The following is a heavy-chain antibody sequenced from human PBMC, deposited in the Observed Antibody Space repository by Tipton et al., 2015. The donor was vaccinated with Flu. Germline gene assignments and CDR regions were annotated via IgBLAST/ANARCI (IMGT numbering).Heavy chain of an antibody. CDR3: ATDPDAFYYDTWAVDI. J-gene: IGHJ3*02. CDR1: GFNFNTYA. CDR2: IDTSGHAI. V-gene: IGHV3-23*01. Sequence: SLRLSCAASGFNFNTYAFNWVRQAPGKGLEWVSSIDTSGHAIYYADSVRGRFTISRDNSKNTLFLQMSTLRAEDTAMYFCATDPDAFYYDTWAVDIWGQGTMVTVSS. D-gene: IGHD3-22*01.